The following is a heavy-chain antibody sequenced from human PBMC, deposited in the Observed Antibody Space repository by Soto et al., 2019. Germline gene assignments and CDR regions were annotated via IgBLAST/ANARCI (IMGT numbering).Heavy chain of an antibody. Sequence: GGSLRLSCASSGFTFSSYGMHLVRQAPGKGLEWVAVISYDGSNKYYADSVKGRFTISRDNSKNTLYLQMNSLRAEDTAVYYCAKGEGYYDSSGYSYWGQGTLVTVSS. CDR3: AKGEGYYDSSGYSY. V-gene: IGHV3-30*18. D-gene: IGHD3-22*01. CDR1: GFTFSSYG. J-gene: IGHJ4*02. CDR2: ISYDGSNK.